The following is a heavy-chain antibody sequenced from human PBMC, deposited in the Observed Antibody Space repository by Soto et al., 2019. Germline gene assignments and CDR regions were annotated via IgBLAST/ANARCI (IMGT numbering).Heavy chain of an antibody. CDR3: ASQRRAFSDAFDI. CDR2: IYYSGST. CDR1: GGSISSSSYY. V-gene: IGHV4-39*01. J-gene: IGHJ3*02. Sequence: QLQLQESGPGLVKPSETLSLTCTVSGGSISSSSYYWGWIRQPPGKGLEWIGSIYYSGSTYYNPSLKSRVTIPVATSKTQFSLKLSSVTAADTAVYYCASQRRAFSDAFDIWGQGTMVTVSP.